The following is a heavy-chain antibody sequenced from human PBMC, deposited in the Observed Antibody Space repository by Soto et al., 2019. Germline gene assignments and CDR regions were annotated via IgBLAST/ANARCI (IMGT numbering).Heavy chain of an antibody. CDR3: AKDRASCTITNGMGV. J-gene: IGHJ6*02. D-gene: IGHD5-12*01. V-gene: IGHV3-30*18. CDR2: ISYDGSNK. CDR1: GFTFSSYG. Sequence: QVQLVESGGGVVQPGRSLRLSCAASGFTFSSYGMHWVRQAPGKGLEWVAVISYDGSNKYYADSVKGRFTISRDNSKKTLYLQMNSMRAEDKAVYYCAKDRASCTITNGMGVWGQGNTVTVSS.